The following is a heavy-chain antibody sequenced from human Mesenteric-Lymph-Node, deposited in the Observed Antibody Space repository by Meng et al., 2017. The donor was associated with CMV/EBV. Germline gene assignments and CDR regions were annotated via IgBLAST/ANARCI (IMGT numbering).Heavy chain of an antibody. CDR3: ARGTIFGVVIPYYYYGMDV. V-gene: IGHV3-21*01. CDR2: ISSSISYI. J-gene: IGHJ6*02. D-gene: IGHD3-3*01. CDR1: GFTFSSYS. Sequence: GDSLKISCAASGFTFSSYSMNWVRQAPGKGLEWVSSISSSISYIYYADSVKGRFTISRDNAENSLYLQMNSLRAEDTAVYYCARGTIFGVVIPYYYYGMDVWGQGTTVTVSS.